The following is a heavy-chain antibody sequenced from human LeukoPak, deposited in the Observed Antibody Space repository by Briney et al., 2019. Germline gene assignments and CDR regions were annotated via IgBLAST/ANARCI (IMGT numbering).Heavy chain of an antibody. CDR2: ISSSSSYI. CDR3: ARDDHALYYDFWSGPLRFDP. CDR1: GFTFSSYS. J-gene: IGHJ5*02. Sequence: GGSLRLSCAASGFTFSSYSMNWVRQAPGKGLEWVSSISSSSSYIYYADSVKGRFTISRDNAKNSLYLQMNSLRAEDTAVYYCARDDHALYYDFWSGPLRFDPWGQGTLVTVSS. D-gene: IGHD3-3*01. V-gene: IGHV3-21*01.